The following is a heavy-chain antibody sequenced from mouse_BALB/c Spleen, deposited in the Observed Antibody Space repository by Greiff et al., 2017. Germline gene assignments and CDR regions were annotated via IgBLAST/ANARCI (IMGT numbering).Heavy chain of an antibody. J-gene: IGHJ3*01. D-gene: IGHD2-2*01. Sequence: QVQLKESGPGLVAPSQSLSITCTVSGFSLTGYGVNWVRQPPGKGLEWLGMIWGDGSTDYNSALKSRLSISKDNSKSQVFLKMNSLQTDDTARYYCARDGRLRQASWFAYWGQGTLVTVSA. CDR1: GFSLTGYG. V-gene: IGHV2-6-7*01. CDR2: IWGDGST. CDR3: ARDGRLRQASWFAY.